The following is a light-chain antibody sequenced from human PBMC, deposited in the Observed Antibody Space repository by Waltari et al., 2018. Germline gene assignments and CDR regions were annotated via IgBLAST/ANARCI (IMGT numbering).Light chain of an antibody. CDR1: QSVTNY. Sequence: EIVLTQSPATLSLSPGERANLSCRASQSVTNYLAWYQQKPGQAPRLLISGASSRATGIPDRFSGSGSATDFTLTISRLEPEDFAVYYCQQYDSSPPTFGGGTKVEIK. J-gene: IGKJ4*01. CDR2: GAS. CDR3: QQYDSSPPT. V-gene: IGKV3-20*01.